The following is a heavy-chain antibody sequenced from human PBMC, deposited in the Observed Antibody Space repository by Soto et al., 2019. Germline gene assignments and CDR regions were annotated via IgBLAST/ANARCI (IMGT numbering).Heavy chain of an antibody. CDR3: ARVRVDASLVRHPPLHYYAMDV. D-gene: IGHD3-10*01. J-gene: IGHJ6*02. V-gene: IGHV1-18*01. Sequence: QAQLVQSGDEVKEPGASVKVSCKTSGYTFTSYGVSWVRQAPGQGLEWMGWISPYNGNRNYAQKFQGRVTMTTVTSTGTAYTEVRSLRSDDTAVFSCARVRVDASLVRHPPLHYYAMDVWGQGTTVSVYS. CDR1: GYTFTSYG. CDR2: ISPYNGNR.